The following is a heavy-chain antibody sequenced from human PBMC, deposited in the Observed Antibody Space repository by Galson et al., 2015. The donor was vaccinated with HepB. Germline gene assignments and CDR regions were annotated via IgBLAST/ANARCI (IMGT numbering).Heavy chain of an antibody. V-gene: IGHV3-21*01. CDR2: ISSSNNYI. D-gene: IGHD2-2*01. J-gene: IGHJ4*02. CDR1: GFTFSSYS. CDR3: AGQTRAPYQLLN. Sequence: SLRLSCAASGFTFSSYSMNWVRQAPGKGLEWVSSISSSNNYIYYADSVKGRFTISRDNAKNSLYLQMNSLRAEDTAVYYCAGQTRAPYQLLNWGQGTLVTVSS.